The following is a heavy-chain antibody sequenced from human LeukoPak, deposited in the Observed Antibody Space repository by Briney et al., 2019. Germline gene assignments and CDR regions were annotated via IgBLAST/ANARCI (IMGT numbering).Heavy chain of an antibody. J-gene: IGHJ4*02. V-gene: IGHV4-59*01. CDR2: IYYSGST. Sequence: SETLSLTCTVSGGSISSYYWSWIRQPPGKGLEWIGYIYYSGSTNYNPSLKGRVTISVDTSKNQFSLKLSSVTAADTAVYYCARRGKGFDYWGQGTLVTVSS. D-gene: IGHD1-26*01. CDR1: GGSISSYY. CDR3: ARRGKGFDY.